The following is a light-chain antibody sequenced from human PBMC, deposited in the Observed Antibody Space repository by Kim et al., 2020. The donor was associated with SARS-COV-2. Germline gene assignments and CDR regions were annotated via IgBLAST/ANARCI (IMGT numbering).Light chain of an antibody. CDR1: QTISIW. J-gene: IGKJ1*01. V-gene: IGKV1-5*01. CDR2: DAS. CDR3: QEYKSDSWT. Sequence: GDRVTITCRASQTISIWLAWYQQKPGKAPSLLNYDASILESGVPSRFSGSGSGAEFTLTISSLQPNDFATYYCQEYKSDSWTFGQDTKVDI.